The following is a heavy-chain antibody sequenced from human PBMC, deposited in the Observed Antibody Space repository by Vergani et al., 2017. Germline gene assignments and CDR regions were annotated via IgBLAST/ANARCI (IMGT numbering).Heavy chain of an antibody. CDR1: GGSFSGYY. D-gene: IGHD2-2*01. CDR3: ASGGYCNSTSCYPLDY. CDR2: INHSGSA. Sequence: QEQLQQWGAGLLKPSETLSLTCAVYGGSFSGYYWTWIRQPPGKGLEWIGEINHSGSANYNPSLKSRVTISVDTSKNQFSLKLTSVTAADTAVYYCASGGYCNSTSCYPLDYWGQGTLVTVSS. V-gene: IGHV4-34*01. J-gene: IGHJ4*02.